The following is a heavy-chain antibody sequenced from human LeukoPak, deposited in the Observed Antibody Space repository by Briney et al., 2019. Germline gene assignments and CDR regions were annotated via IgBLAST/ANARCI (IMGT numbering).Heavy chain of an antibody. V-gene: IGHV3-49*04. J-gene: IGHJ4*02. D-gene: IGHD4-23*01. CDR3: TRDYGGFDY. Sequence: GGSLRLSCRASGFTFGDYVMTWVRQAPGTGLEWVGFIRSKVYGGTTEYAASVKGRFIISRDDSKSIAYLQMNSLKTEDTAVYYCTRDYGGFDYWGQGTLVTVSS. CDR1: GFTFGDYV. CDR2: IRSKVYGGTT.